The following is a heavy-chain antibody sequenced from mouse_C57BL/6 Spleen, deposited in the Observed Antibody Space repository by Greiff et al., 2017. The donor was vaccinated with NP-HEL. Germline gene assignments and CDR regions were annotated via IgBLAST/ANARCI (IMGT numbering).Heavy chain of an antibody. CDR3: ARGDSNWYFDV. D-gene: IGHD2-5*01. CDR1: GYSITSGYY. J-gene: IGHJ1*03. V-gene: IGHV3-6*01. CDR2: ISYDGSN. Sequence: VQLQQSGPGLVKPSQSLSLTCSVTGYSITSGYYWNWIRQFPGNKLEWMGYISYDGSNNYNPSLKNRISITRDTSKNQFFLKLNSVTTEDTATYYCARGDSNWYFDVWGTGTTVTVSS.